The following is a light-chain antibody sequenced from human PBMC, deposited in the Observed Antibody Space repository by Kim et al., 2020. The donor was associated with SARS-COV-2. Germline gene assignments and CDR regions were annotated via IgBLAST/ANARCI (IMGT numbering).Light chain of an antibody. J-gene: IGLJ2*01. V-gene: IGLV2-8*01. Sequence: GESVNISCSGTSSDVGGYNYSAWYQQHPAKAPKLMIYEVSKRPSGVPDRFSGSKSGNTASLTVSGLQAEDEADYYCSSYAGSNNLVFGGGTQLTVL. CDR2: EVS. CDR3: SSYAGSNNLV. CDR1: SSDVGGYNY.